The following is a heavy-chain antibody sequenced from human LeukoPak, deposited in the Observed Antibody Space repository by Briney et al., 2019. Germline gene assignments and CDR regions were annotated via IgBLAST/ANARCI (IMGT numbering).Heavy chain of an antibody. D-gene: IGHD3-22*01. CDR3: ARAYYDSSGYYGEELHAFDI. V-gene: IGHV4-61*02. J-gene: IGHJ3*02. CDR2: IYTSGST. CDR1: GGSTSSGSYY. Sequence: SETLSLTCTVSGGSTSSGSYYWSWIRQPAGKGLEWIGRIYTSGSTNYNPSLRSRVTISVDTSKNQFSLKLSSVTAADTAVYYCARAYYDSSGYYGEELHAFDIWGQGTMVTVSS.